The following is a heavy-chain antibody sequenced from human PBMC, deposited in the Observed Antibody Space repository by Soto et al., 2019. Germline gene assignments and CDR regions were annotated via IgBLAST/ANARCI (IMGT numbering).Heavy chain of an antibody. CDR3: ARSRVQHRAFDI. J-gene: IGHJ3*02. V-gene: IGHV1-69*13. D-gene: IGHD3-10*01. CDR2: IIPIFGTA. CDR1: GGTFSSYA. Sequence: GASVKVSCKASGGTFSSYAISWVRQAPGQGLEWMGGIIPIFGTANYAQKFQGRVTITADESTSTAYMELSSLRSEDTAVYYCARSRVQHRAFDIWGQGTMVTVSS.